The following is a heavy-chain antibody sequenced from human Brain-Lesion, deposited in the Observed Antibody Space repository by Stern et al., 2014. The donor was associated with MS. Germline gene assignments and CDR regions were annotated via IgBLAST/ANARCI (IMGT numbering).Heavy chain of an antibody. V-gene: IGHV3-43D*03. J-gene: IGHJ4*02. D-gene: IGHD2-21*01. CDR3: AGGLGF. CDR2: ITWDGGST. Sequence: EVQLVESGGVVVQPRGSLRLSCAASGFTFDDYAMHWVRQAPGKGLEWVSLITWDGGSTSYTDSVKGLFSISRDNRKSFLYLQMNSLRPEDTALYYCAGGLGFWGRGTLVTVSS. CDR1: GFTFDDYA.